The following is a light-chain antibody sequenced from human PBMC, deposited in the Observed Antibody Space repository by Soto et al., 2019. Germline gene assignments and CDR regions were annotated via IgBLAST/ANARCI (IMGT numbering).Light chain of an antibody. V-gene: IGKV1-39*01. Sequence: DIQMTQSPSSLSASVGERATITCRASQNIRTYLNWYQQKPGKAPKLLIYAASSLQSGVPSRFSGSCSGTDFTLTITSLQPEDFATYYCQESDSATWTFGQGTKVEIK. CDR2: AAS. J-gene: IGKJ1*01. CDR3: QESDSATWT. CDR1: QNIRTY.